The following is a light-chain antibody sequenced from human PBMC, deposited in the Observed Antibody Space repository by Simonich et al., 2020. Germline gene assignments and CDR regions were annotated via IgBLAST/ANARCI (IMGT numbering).Light chain of an antibody. CDR1: SSDVGSYNL. Sequence: QSALTQPASVSGSPGQSITISCTGTSSDVGSYNLVSWYQQHPGKAPKLLIYEGRKRPSGVSNRFSGSKSGNTASLTISGLQAEDEADYYCCSYAGSSTLYVFGTGTKVTVL. CDR3: CSYAGSSTLYV. V-gene: IGLV2-23*01. CDR2: EGR. J-gene: IGLJ1*01.